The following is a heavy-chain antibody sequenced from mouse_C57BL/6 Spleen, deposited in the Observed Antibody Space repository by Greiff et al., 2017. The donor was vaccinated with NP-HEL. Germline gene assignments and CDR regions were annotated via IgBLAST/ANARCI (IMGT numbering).Heavy chain of an antibody. V-gene: IGHV1-53*01. J-gene: IGHJ1*03. Sequence: QVQLQQPGTELVKPGASVKLSCKASGYTFTSYWMHWVKQRPGQGLEWIGNINPSNGGTNYNEKFKSKATLTVDKSSSTAYMQLSSLTSEDSAVYYCARITDYYYGSRGYCDVWGTGTTVTVSS. CDR3: ARITDYYYGSRGYCDV. CDR1: GYTFTSYW. CDR2: INPSNGGT. D-gene: IGHD1-1*01.